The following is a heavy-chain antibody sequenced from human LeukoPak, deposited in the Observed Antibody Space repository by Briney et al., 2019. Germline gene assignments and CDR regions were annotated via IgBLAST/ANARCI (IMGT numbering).Heavy chain of an antibody. Sequence: QPGGSLRLSCAASGFTFSSYAMSWVRQAPGKGLEWVSAISGSGGSTYYADSVKGRFTISRDNSKNTLYLQMNSLRAEDTAVYYCAKGSYSKDRYSSHYGSGSYYGVWGQGTLVTVSS. CDR3: AKGSYSKDRYSSHYGSGSYYGV. J-gene: IGHJ4*02. CDR2: ISGSGGST. CDR1: GFTFSSYA. V-gene: IGHV3-23*01. D-gene: IGHD3-10*01.